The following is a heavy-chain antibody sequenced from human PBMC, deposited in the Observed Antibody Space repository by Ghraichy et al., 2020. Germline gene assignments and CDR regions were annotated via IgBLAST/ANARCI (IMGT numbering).Heavy chain of an antibody. Sequence: SETLSLTCAVSGGSISSATYSWFWVRQPPGEGLEWIAYIDHSGATYSNPSLKSRVAMSVDRSKSQFSLTLTSVTAADTAVYYCARALNWVGLDYWGQGTLVTVSS. J-gene: IGHJ4*02. CDR3: ARALNWVGLDY. CDR2: IDHSGAT. V-gene: IGHV4-30-2*01. D-gene: IGHD7-27*01. CDR1: GGSISSATYS.